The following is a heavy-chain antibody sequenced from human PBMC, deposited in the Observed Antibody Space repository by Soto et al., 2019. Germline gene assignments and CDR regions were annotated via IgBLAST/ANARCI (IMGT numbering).Heavy chain of an antibody. CDR2: ISYDGSNK. CDR3: AKDPGEMDTIEDYFDY. J-gene: IGHJ4*02. Sequence: GGSLRLSCAASGFTFSSYGMHWVRQAPGKGLEWVAVISYDGSNKYYADSVKGRFTISRDNSKNTLYLQMNSLRAEDTAVYYCAKDPGEMDTIEDYFDYWGQGTLVTVSS. D-gene: IGHD5-18*01. V-gene: IGHV3-30*18. CDR1: GFTFSSYG.